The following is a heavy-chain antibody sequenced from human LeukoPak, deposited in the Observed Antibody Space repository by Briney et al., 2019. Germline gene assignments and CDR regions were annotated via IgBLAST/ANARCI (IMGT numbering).Heavy chain of an antibody. Sequence: AGSLRLSCAASGFTVSSNYMSWVRQAPGQGLEWVSVIYSGGSTYYADSVKGRFTISRDSSKNTLYLQMNSLRAEDTAVYYCARDYDSSGYHYWYFDLWGRGTLVTVSS. V-gene: IGHV3-53*01. J-gene: IGHJ2*01. CDR1: GFTVSSNY. CDR2: IYSGGST. D-gene: IGHD3-22*01. CDR3: ARDYDSSGYHYWYFDL.